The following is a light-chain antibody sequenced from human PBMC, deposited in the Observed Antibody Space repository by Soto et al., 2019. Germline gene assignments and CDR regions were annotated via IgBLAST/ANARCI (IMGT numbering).Light chain of an antibody. CDR2: AAS. Sequence: AIRMTQSPSSLSASTGDRVTITCRASQGISSYLAWYQQKPGKAPKLLIYAASTLQSGVPSRFSGSGSGTAFTLTISCLQSEDFATYYCQQYYSYLPLTFGGGTKVEIK. CDR1: QGISSY. V-gene: IGKV1-8*01. CDR3: QQYYSYLPLT. J-gene: IGKJ4*01.